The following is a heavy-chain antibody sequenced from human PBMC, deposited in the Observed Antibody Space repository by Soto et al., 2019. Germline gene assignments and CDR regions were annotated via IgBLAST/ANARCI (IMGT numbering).Heavy chain of an antibody. J-gene: IGHJ4*02. CDR1: GGSISSGGYY. V-gene: IGHV4-31*03. CDR3: ARVGYLPTFDY. Sequence: PSETLSLTCTVSGGSISSGGYYWSWIRQHPGKGLEWIGYIHYSGSTYYNPSLKSRVTISVDTSKNQFSLYLQMNSLRAEDTAVYYCARVGYLPTFDYWGQGTLVTVYS. D-gene: IGHD5-18*01. CDR2: IHYSGST.